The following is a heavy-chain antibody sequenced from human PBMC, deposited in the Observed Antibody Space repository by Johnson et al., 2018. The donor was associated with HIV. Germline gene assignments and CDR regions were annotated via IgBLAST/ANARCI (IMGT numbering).Heavy chain of an antibody. Sequence: VQLVESGGGLVQPGGSLRLSCAASGFTVSSNYMSWVRQAPGKGLEWVSVIYSGGSTYYADSVKGRFTISRDNSKNTLYLQMNSLRVEDMAVYYCARDNLRAFDVWGQGTTVTVSS. CDR2: IYSGGST. D-gene: IGHD5/OR15-5a*01. J-gene: IGHJ3*01. CDR1: GFTVSSNY. V-gene: IGHV3-66*02. CDR3: ARDNLRAFDV.